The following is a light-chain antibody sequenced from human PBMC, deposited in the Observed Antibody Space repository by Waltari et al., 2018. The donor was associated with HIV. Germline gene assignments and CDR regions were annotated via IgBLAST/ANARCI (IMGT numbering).Light chain of an antibody. CDR3: SSYTPTSTVV. CDR1: NSDVGGSNY. V-gene: IGLV2-14*01. Sequence: QSALTQPASVSGSPGQSLTISCIGPNSDVGGSNYISWYQQHPGKAPKLLIYEVTNRPSGISNRFTGSKSGNTASLTISGLQAEDEADYYCSSYTPTSTVVFGGGTKLTVL. J-gene: IGLJ2*01. CDR2: EVT.